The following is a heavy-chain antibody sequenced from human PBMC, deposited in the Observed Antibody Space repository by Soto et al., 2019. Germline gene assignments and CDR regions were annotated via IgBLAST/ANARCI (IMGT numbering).Heavy chain of an antibody. J-gene: IGHJ4*02. CDR1: GFTFSSYW. D-gene: IGHD6-13*01. Sequence: PGGSLRLSCAASGFTFSSYWMHWVRQAPGKGLVWVSRISSDVSTTTYADSVKGRFTISRDNAKNTLYLQMNSLRAEDTSVYYCARTLYSASCVDYWAQGTLVTVSS. CDR3: ARTLYSASCVDY. CDR2: ISSDVSTT. V-gene: IGHV3-74*01.